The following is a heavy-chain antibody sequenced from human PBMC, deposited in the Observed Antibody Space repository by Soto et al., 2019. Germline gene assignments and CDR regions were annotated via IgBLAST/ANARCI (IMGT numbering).Heavy chain of an antibody. CDR2: ISGSGGST. V-gene: IGHV3-23*01. Sequence: EVQLLESGGGLVQPGGSLSLSCAASGFTFSTYAMSWVRQAPGKGREWVSTISGSGGSTYYGDSVKGRFTISRDNSESTLLVQMDSLGAEDTAVYYCGRGVGCDPWGQGTLVTVSS. CDR1: GFTFSTYA. J-gene: IGHJ5*02. CDR3: GRGVGCDP.